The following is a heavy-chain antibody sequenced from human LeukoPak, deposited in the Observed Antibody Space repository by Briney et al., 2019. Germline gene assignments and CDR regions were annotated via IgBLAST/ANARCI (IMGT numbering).Heavy chain of an antibody. D-gene: IGHD6-13*01. V-gene: IGHV3-11*03. Sequence: PGGSLRLSCAASGFTFSDYYMSWIRQAPGKGLEWVSYISSSSSYTNYADSVKGRFTISRDNAKNSLYLQMNSLGAEDTAVYYCARPAVGRAAAGDRDYYFDYWGQGTLVTVSS. CDR2: ISSSSSYT. J-gene: IGHJ4*02. CDR1: GFTFSDYY. CDR3: ARPAVGRAAAGDRDYYFDY.